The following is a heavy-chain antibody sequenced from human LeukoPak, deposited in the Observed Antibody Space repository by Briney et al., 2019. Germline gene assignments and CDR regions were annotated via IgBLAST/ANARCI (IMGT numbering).Heavy chain of an antibody. Sequence: PSETLSLTCAVSGGSISSSNWWSWVRQPPGKGLEWIGEIYHSGSTNYNPSLKSRVTISVDKSKNQFSLKLSSVTAADTAVYYCASGRPYYYDSTRPYWGQGTLVTVSS. V-gene: IGHV4-4*02. D-gene: IGHD3-22*01. CDR1: GGSISSSNW. J-gene: IGHJ4*02. CDR2: IYHSGST. CDR3: ASGRPYYYDSTRPY.